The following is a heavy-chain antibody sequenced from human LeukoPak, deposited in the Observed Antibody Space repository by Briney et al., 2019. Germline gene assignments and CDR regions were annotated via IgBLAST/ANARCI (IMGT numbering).Heavy chain of an antibody. Sequence: ASVKVSCKASGYTFTSYAMNWVRQAPGQGLEWMGGIIPIFGTANYAQKFQGRVTITADESTSTAYMELSSLRSEDTAVYYCARGYCSSTSCYGAFDIWGQGTMVTVSS. V-gene: IGHV1-69*13. CDR1: GYTFTSYA. CDR2: IIPIFGTA. D-gene: IGHD2-2*01. CDR3: ARGYCSSTSCYGAFDI. J-gene: IGHJ3*02.